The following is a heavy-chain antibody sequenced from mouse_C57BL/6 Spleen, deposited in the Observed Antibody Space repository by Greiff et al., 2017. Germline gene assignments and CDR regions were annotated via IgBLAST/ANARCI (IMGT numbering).Heavy chain of an antibody. Sequence: VQLQQPGAELVKPGASVKLSCKASGYTFTSYWMHWVKPRPGQGLEWIGMIHPNSGSTNYNEKFKSKATLTVDKSSSTAYMQLSSLTSEDSAVYYCARNEDDYGEDFDVWGTGTTVTVSS. D-gene: IGHD2-4*01. CDR3: ARNEDDYGEDFDV. J-gene: IGHJ1*03. CDR1: GYTFTSYW. CDR2: IHPNSGST. V-gene: IGHV1-64*01.